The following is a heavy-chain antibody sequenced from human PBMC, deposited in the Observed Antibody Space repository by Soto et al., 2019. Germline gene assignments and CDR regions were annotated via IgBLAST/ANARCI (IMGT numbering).Heavy chain of an antibody. CDR3: AREEQLQNWFDP. CDR2: IIPILGIA. Sequence: SVKVSCKASGGTFSSYTISWVRQAPGQGLEWMGRIIPILGIANYAQKFQGRVTITADKSTSTAYMELSSLRSEDTAVYYCAREEQLQNWFDPWGQGTLVTVSS. CDR1: GGTFSSYT. J-gene: IGHJ5*02. V-gene: IGHV1-69*04. D-gene: IGHD6-6*01.